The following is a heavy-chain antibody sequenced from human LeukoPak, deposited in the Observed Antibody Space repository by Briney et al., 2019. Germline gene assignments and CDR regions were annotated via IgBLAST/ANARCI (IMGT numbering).Heavy chain of an antibody. Sequence: PGGSLRLSCAASGFSFNNYVMSWVRQAPGKGLEWVSAISGDGAGTYYADSVKGRFTISRDNSKNTLDLQMNSLRAEDTAIYHCAKTVVVITFRFDSWGQGSLVTVSS. CDR1: GFSFNNYV. D-gene: IGHD2-21*01. J-gene: IGHJ4*02. CDR3: AKTVVVITFRFDS. CDR2: ISGDGAGT. V-gene: IGHV3-23*01.